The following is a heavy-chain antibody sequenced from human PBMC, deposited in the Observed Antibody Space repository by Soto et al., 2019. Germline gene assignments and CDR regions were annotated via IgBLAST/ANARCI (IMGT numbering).Heavy chain of an antibody. CDR2: INSDGSST. V-gene: IGHV3-74*01. D-gene: IGHD6-13*01. CDR3: ARDFQYSSSWYWINWFDP. J-gene: IGHJ5*02. CDR1: GFTFSSYW. Sequence: PGGSMRLSCAASGFTFSSYWMHWVRQAPGKGLVWVSRINSDGSSTSYADSVKGRFTISRDNAKNTLYLQMNSLRAEDTAVYYCARDFQYSSSWYWINWFDPWGQGTLVTVSS.